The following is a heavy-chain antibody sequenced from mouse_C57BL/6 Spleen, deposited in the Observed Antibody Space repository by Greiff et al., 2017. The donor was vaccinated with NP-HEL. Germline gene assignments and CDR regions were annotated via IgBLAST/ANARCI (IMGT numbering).Heavy chain of an antibody. CDR2: IHPNSGST. J-gene: IGHJ2*01. CDR1: GYTFTSYW. V-gene: IGHV1-64*01. D-gene: IGHD1-1*01. CDR3: ARFYYGSSYEGGFDY. Sequence: VQLQQPGAELVKPGASVKLSCKASGYTFTSYWMHWVKQRPGQGLEWIGMIHPNSGSTNYNEQFKSKATLTVDKSSSTAYIQLSSLTSEDSAGYYCARFYYGSSYEGGFDYWGQGTTLTVSS.